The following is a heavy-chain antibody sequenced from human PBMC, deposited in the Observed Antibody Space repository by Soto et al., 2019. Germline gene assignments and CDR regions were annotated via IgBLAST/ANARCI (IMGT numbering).Heavy chain of an antibody. Sequence: PGGSLRLSCAASGFAFSAYAMTWVRQAPGKGLGWVSDISDSDGGTHYADSVKGRFTISRDNAKNTLYLQMDRLRVEDAAVYYCAKGRTFFDFWGQGTLVTVSS. CDR2: ISDSDGGT. V-gene: IGHV3-23*01. CDR1: GFAFSAYA. J-gene: IGHJ4*02. CDR3: AKGRTFFDF.